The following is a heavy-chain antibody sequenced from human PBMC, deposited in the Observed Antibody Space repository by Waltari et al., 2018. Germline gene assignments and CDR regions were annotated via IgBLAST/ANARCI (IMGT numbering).Heavy chain of an antibody. D-gene: IGHD2-21*02. J-gene: IGHJ6*03. CDR2: IYYSGFT. CDR3: VRGCAGGACYSDTYYSMDV. Sequence: QVQLQESGPGLVKPSETLSLTCTVSGGSINNYYWSWIRQRPGKRLEWIGVIYYSGFTYYDSPLEGRFTRSVDTSRSQFSLKLRSVTDADTATYYCVRGCAGGACYSDTYYSMDVWGKGTTVTVPS. CDR1: GGSINNYY. V-gene: IGHV4-59*04.